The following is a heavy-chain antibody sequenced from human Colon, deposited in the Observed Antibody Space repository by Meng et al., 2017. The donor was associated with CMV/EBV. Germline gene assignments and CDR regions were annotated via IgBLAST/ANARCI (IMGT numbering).Heavy chain of an antibody. D-gene: IGHD4-23*01. CDR1: GYTFTGYY. CDR2: INPNSGGT. J-gene: IGHJ4*02. CDR3: ARGYGGNSVDY. V-gene: IGHV1-2*02. Sequence: ASVKVSCKASGYTFTGYYMHWVRQAPGQGLEWMGWINPNSGGTNYAQKFQGRVTITADKSTSTAYMELSSLRSEDTAVYYCARGYGGNSVDYWGQGTLVTVSS.